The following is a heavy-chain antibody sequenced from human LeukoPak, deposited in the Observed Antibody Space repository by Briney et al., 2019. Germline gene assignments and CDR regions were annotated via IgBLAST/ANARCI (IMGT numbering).Heavy chain of an antibody. Sequence: GGSLRLSCAASGFTFSSYDMHWVRQATGKGLGWVSAIGTAGDTYYPGSVKGRFTISRENAKNSLYLQMNSLRAGDTAVYYCARAAYDILTGQPIFDYWGQGTLVTVSS. D-gene: IGHD3-9*01. CDR3: ARAAYDILTGQPIFDY. V-gene: IGHV3-13*01. CDR2: IGTAGDT. CDR1: GFTFSSYD. J-gene: IGHJ4*02.